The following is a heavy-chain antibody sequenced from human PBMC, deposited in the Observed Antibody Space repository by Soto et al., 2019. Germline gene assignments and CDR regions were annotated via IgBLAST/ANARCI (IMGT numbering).Heavy chain of an antibody. V-gene: IGHV3-7*01. CDR1: TFSLRSDW. CDR2: IKQDGSEK. J-gene: IGHJ4*02. Sequence: GGSLRLSCAPSTFSLRSDWMKWVRQAPGKGLEWVATIKQDGSEKYYVDSVKGRFTISRDNTKNSLYLQMNSLRAEDTAVYYCSWTAGYWGQGTPVTVSS. CDR3: SWTAGY.